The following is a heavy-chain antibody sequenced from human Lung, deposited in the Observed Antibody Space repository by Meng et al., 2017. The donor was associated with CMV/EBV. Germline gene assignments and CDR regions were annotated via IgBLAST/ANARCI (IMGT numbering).Heavy chain of an antibody. CDR1: GGTFRSTS. V-gene: IGHV1-69*05. Sequence: SVXVSXXASGGTFRSTSLMWVRQAPGQGLEWMGGITPAIGTADYAQKFRDRVTITTDDSATTAYMEMNSLRSEDTAVYFCARGPSITVGGVIIWPLEDWGQGTLVTVSS. J-gene: IGHJ4*02. CDR2: ITPAIGTA. CDR3: ARGPSITVGGVIIWPLED. D-gene: IGHD3-16*02.